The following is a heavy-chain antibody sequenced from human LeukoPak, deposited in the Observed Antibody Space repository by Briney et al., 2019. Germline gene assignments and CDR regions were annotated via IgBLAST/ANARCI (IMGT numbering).Heavy chain of an antibody. J-gene: IGHJ4*02. CDR1: GGTFSSYA. CDR2: IIPIFGTA. Sequence: GASVKVSCKASGGTFSSYAISWVRQAPGQGLEWMGGIIPIFGTANYAQKFQGRVTITADESTSTAYMELSSLRSEDTAVYYCARSIAVPYYFDYWGQGTLVTVSS. D-gene: IGHD6-19*01. CDR3: ARSIAVPYYFDY. V-gene: IGHV1-69*01.